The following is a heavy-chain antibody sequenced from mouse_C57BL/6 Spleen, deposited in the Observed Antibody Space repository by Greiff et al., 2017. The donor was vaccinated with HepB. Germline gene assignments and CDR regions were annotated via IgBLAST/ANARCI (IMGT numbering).Heavy chain of an antibody. Sequence: VQLKESGPELVKPGASVKISCKASGYAFSSSWMNWVKQRPGKGLEWIGRIYPGDGDTNYNGKFKGKATLTADKSSSTAYMQLSSLTSEDSAVYFCARGGNWVDYWGQGTTLTVSS. CDR1: GYAFSSSW. CDR2: IYPGDGDT. V-gene: IGHV1-82*01. CDR3: ARGGNWVDY. D-gene: IGHD4-1*01. J-gene: IGHJ2*01.